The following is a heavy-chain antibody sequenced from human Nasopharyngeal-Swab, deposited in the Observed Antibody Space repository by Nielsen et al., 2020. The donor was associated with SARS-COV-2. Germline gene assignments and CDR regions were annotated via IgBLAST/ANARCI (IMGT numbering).Heavy chain of an antibody. J-gene: IGHJ4*02. CDR2: ISYDGSNK. CDR1: GFTFSSSA. Sequence: GESLKISCAASGFTFSSSAMHWVRQAPGKGLEWVAVISYDGSNKYFADSVKGRFTISRDNSKNTLYLQMNSLRAEDTAVYYCASPPLDSSGYYYGFHHWGRETLVTVSS. CDR3: ASPPLDSSGYYYGFHH. V-gene: IGHV3-30-3*01. D-gene: IGHD3-22*01.